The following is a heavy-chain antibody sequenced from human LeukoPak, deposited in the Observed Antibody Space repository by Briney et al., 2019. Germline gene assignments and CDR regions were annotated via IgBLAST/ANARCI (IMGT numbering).Heavy chain of an antibody. Sequence: SQTLSLTCTVSGGSISSGSYYWSWIRQPAGKGLEWIGRIYTSGSTNYNPSLKSRVTISVDTSKNQFSLKLSSVTAADTAVYYCARLTFSWGDYDAFDIWGQGTMVTVSS. CDR3: ARLTFSWGDYDAFDI. J-gene: IGHJ3*02. CDR1: GGSISSGSYY. V-gene: IGHV4-61*02. CDR2: IYTSGST. D-gene: IGHD4-17*01.